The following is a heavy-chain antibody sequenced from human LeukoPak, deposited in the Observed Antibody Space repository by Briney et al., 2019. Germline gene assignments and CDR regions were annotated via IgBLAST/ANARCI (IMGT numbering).Heavy chain of an antibody. V-gene: IGHV3-23*01. D-gene: IGHD1-26*01. CDR1: GFTFSNYA. Sequence: GGSLRLSCAASGFTFSNYAMSWVRQAPGKGLKWVSSISGSGGNTYYADSVKGRFTISRDNSKSTLYLQMNSLRAEDTAVYYCAKDLGYSGSYYGSNYWGQGTLVTVSS. CDR2: ISGSGGNT. CDR3: AKDLGYSGSYYGSNY. J-gene: IGHJ4*02.